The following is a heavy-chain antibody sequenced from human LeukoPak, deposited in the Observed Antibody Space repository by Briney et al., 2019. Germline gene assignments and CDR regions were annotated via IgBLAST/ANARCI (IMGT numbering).Heavy chain of an antibody. Sequence: ASETLSLTCTVSGDSISSYYWSWIRQSPGKGLEWIGYIHGDGSTNYSPSLKSLVTISVDTSQNQFSLKLSSVTAADTAVYHCARRSNSSGWFFDYWGQGTLVTVSS. CDR1: GDSISSYY. CDR2: IHGDGST. V-gene: IGHV4-59*08. CDR3: ARRSNSSGWFFDY. D-gene: IGHD6-19*01. J-gene: IGHJ4*02.